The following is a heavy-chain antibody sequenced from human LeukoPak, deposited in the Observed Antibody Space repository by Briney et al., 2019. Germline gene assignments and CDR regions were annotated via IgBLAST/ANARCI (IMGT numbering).Heavy chain of an antibody. CDR1: GFTFSSSA. Sequence: GSLRLSCAASGFTFSSSAMSWVRQPPGKGLEWIGEIYHSGSTNYNPSLKSRVTISVDKSKNQFSLKLSSVTAADTAVYYCARDPGSGVEEKKYYYYGMDVWGQGTTVTVSS. CDR2: IYHSGST. V-gene: IGHV4-4*02. CDR3: ARDPGSGVEEKKYYYYGMDV. D-gene: IGHD1-26*01. J-gene: IGHJ6*02.